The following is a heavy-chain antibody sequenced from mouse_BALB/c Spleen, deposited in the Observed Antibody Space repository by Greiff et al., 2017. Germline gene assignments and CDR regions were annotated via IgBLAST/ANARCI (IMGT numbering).Heavy chain of an antibody. D-gene: IGHD1-1*01. J-gene: IGHJ3*01. CDR2: IDPANGNT. CDR3: APVRGYSGGFAY. Sequence: VHVKQSGAELVKPGASVKLSCTASGFNIKDTYMHWVKQRPEQGLEWIGRIDPANGNTKYDPKFQGKATITADTSSNTAYLQLSSLTSEGTAVYYCAPVRGYSGGFAYWGQGTLVTVSA. CDR1: GFNIKDTY. V-gene: IGHV14-3*02.